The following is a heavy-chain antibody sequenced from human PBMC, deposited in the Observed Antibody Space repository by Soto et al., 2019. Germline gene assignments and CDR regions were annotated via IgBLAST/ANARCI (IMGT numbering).Heavy chain of an antibody. CDR2: IYYSGST. CDR3: ARGRDAATEDY. J-gene: IGHJ4*02. CDR1: GGSISSGDYY. Sequence: PSETMSLTCTVPGGSISSGDYYWSWIRQPPGKGLEWIGYIYYSGSTYYNPSLKSRVTISVDTSKNQFSLKLSSVTAADTAVYYCARGRDAATEDYWGQGTLVTVSS. V-gene: IGHV4-30-4*01. D-gene: IGHD6-25*01.